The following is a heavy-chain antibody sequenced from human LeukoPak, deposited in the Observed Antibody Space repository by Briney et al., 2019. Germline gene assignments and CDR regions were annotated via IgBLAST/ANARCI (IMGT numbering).Heavy chain of an antibody. Sequence: PGGSLRLSCAASGFTFSSYAMSWVRQAPGKGLEWVSAISGSGGSTYYADSVKGRFTVSRDNSKNTLYLQMNSLRAEDTAVYYCAKDRVSTAMVYYFDYWGQGTLVTVSS. CDR3: AKDRVSTAMVYYFDY. CDR2: ISGSGGST. D-gene: IGHD5-18*01. J-gene: IGHJ4*02. V-gene: IGHV3-23*01. CDR1: GFTFSSYA.